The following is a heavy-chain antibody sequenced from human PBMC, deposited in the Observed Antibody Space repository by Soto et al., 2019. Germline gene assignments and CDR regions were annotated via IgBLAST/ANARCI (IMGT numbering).Heavy chain of an antibody. V-gene: IGHV1-69*19. CDR3: ARDLRPGSSCQYYFDD. J-gene: IGHJ4*02. CDR2: IIPISGPA. CDR1: GGTFSSYA. D-gene: IGHD6-19*01. Sequence: QVQLVQSGAEVKKPGSSVKVSCKASGGTFSSYAIRWVRQAPGQGLEWMGGIIPISGPANYAQKFQGRVTITADQSTSAAYMELSSLRSEDTAVYYCARDLRPGSSCQYYFDDWGQGTLVTVSS.